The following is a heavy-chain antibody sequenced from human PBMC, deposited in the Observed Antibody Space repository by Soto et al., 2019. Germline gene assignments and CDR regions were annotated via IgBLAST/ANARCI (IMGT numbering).Heavy chain of an antibody. D-gene: IGHD4-4*01. Sequence: QVQLVESGGGVVQPGRSLRLSCAASGFTFSSYAMHWVRQVPGKGLEWVAVISYDGSNKYYADSVKGRFTISRDNSKNTLYLQMNSLRAEDTAVYYGARPPWRDDYNWGYFDLWGRGTLVTVSS. CDR1: GFTFSSYA. J-gene: IGHJ2*01. CDR2: ISYDGSNK. V-gene: IGHV3-30-3*01. CDR3: ARPPWRDDYNWGYFDL.